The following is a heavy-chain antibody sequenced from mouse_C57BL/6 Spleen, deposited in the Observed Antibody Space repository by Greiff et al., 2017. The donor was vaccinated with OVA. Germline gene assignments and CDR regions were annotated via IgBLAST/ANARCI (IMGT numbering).Heavy chain of an antibody. CDR2: IDPSDSYT. Sequence: QVQLQQPGAELVMPGASVKLSCKASGYTFTSYWMHWVKQRPGQGLEWIGEIDPSDSYTNYNQKFKGKSTLTVDKSSSTAYMQLSSLTFEDSAVYYCRITTVVAPHYFDYWGQGTTLTVSS. D-gene: IGHD1-1*01. J-gene: IGHJ2*01. CDR3: RITTVVAPHYFDY. CDR1: GYTFTSYW. V-gene: IGHV1-69*01.